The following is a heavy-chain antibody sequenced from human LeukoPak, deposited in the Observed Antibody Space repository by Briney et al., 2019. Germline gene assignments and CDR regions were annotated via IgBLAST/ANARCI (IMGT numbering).Heavy chain of an antibody. V-gene: IGHV1-8*01. CDR1: GYTFTSYD. D-gene: IGHD3-10*01. Sequence: GPVKVSCKASGYTFTSYDINWVRQATGQGLEWMGWMNPNSGNTGYAQKFQGRVTMTRNTSISTAYLELSSLRSEDTAVYYCASQLFRGSGSYGFDYWGQGTLVTVSS. J-gene: IGHJ4*02. CDR3: ASQLFRGSGSYGFDY. CDR2: MNPNSGNT.